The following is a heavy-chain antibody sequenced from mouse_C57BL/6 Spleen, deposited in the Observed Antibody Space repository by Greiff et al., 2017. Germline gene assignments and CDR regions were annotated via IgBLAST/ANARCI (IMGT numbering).Heavy chain of an antibody. CDR2: INYDGSST. J-gene: IGHJ2*01. CDR1: GFTFSDYY. CDR3: AREGGPYYFDY. V-gene: IGHV5-16*01. D-gene: IGHD1-1*02. Sequence: EVKLVESEGGLVQPGSSMKLSCTASGFTFSDYYMAWVRQVPEKGLEWVANINYDGSSTYYLDSLKSRFIISRDNAKNILYLQMSSLKSEDTATYYCAREGGPYYFDYWGQGTTLTVSS.